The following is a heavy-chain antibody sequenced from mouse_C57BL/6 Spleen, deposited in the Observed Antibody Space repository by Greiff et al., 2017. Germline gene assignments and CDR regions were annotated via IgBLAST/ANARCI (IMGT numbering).Heavy chain of an antibody. V-gene: IGHV1-81*01. CDR2: FYPRSGNT. CDR3: ARPLTTVVVFDY. CDR1: GYTFTSYG. D-gene: IGHD1-1*01. J-gene: IGHJ2*01. Sequence: QVQLQQSGAELARPGASVKLSCKASGYTFTSYGISWVKQRTGQGLEWIGEFYPRSGNTYYNEKFKGKATLTADKSSSTAYMELRSLTSEDSAVYFCARPLTTVVVFDYWGQGTTLTVSS.